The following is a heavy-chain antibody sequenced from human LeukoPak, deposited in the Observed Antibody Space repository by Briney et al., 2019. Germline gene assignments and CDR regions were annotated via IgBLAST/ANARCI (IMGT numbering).Heavy chain of an antibody. CDR3: AKGRALEVVAAFNY. V-gene: IGHV3-30*18. D-gene: IGHD2-15*01. J-gene: IGHJ4*02. Sequence: PGRSLRLSCAASGFTFSSYGMHWVRQAPGKGLEWVAVISYDGSNKYYADSVKGRFTISRVNSKNTLYLQMNSLRADDTAIYYCAKGRALEVVAAFNYWGQGTVVTASS. CDR2: ISYDGSNK. CDR1: GFTFSSYG.